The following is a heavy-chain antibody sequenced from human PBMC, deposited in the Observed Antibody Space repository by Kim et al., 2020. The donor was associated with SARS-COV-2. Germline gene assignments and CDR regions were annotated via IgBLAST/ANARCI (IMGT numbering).Heavy chain of an antibody. D-gene: IGHD6-13*01. V-gene: IGHV1-18*01. CDR1: GYTFTSYG. CDR2: ISAYNGNT. Sequence: ASVKVSCKASGYTFTSYGISWVRQAPGQGLEWMGWISAYNGNTNYAQKLQGRVTMTTDTSTSTAYMELRSLRSDDTAVYYCARDWPVGQQLVRYYYGMDVWGQGTTVTVSS. CDR3: ARDWPVGQQLVRYYYGMDV. J-gene: IGHJ6*02.